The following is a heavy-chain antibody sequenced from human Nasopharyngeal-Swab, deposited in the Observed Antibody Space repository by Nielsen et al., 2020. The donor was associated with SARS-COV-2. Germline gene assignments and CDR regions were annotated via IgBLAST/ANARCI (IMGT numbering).Heavy chain of an antibody. CDR1: GASISSDKW. J-gene: IGHJ5*02. D-gene: IGHD6-19*01. CDR2: IHPGGTT. CDR3: ARVDPLTTLGIAVAGWFDP. V-gene: IGHV4-4*02. Sequence: SETLSLTCAVSGASISSDKWWSWARQPPGKGLEWIGEIHPGGTTNCNPSLKSRVAISVDKSKNNFSPKLSSVTAADTAVYYCARVDPLTTLGIAVAGWFDPWGQGTLVTVSS.